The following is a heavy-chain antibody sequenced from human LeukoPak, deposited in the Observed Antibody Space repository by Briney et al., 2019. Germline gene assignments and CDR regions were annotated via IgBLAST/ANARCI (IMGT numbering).Heavy chain of an antibody. D-gene: IGHD2-2*01. CDR3: AKNKGVPAALPFDP. CDR2: TSGSGVST. Sequence: GGSLRLSCAASGFTFSNYAMSWVRQAPGKGLEWVSTTSGSGVSTYYADSVTGRFTISRDNSKNTLYLQMNSLRAEDTAVYYCAKNKGVPAALPFDPWGQGTLVTVSS. J-gene: IGHJ5*02. V-gene: IGHV3-23*01. CDR1: GFTFSNYA.